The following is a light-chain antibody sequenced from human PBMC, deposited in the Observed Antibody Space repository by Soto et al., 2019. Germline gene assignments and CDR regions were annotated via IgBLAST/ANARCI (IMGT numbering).Light chain of an antibody. J-gene: IGKJ4*01. V-gene: IGKV3-11*01. Sequence: EIVLTQSPATLSLSPGERATLSCRASQSVSSYLAWYQQKPGQAPRLLIYDASNTATGIPARFSGSGSGTDLTLTIRRPEHEDFAVYYCQQRSHWLTFGGGTKVEIK. CDR3: QQRSHWLT. CDR1: QSVSSY. CDR2: DAS.